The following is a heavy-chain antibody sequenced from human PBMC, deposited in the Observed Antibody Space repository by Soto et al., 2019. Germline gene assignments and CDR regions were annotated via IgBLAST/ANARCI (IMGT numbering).Heavy chain of an antibody. CDR2: IIPILGIA. J-gene: IGHJ4*02. V-gene: IGHV1-69*02. CDR3: AILRRIAAAGTISSKGFDY. D-gene: IGHD6-13*01. CDR1: GGTFSSYT. Sequence: SVKVSCKASGGTFSSYTISWVLQAPGQGLEWMGRIIPILGIANYAQKFQGRVTITADKSTSTAYMELSSLRSEDTAVYYCAILRRIAAAGTISSKGFDYWGQGTLVTVSS.